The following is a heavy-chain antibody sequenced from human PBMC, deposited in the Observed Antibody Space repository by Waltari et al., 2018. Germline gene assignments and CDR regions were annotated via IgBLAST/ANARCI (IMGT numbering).Heavy chain of an antibody. V-gene: IGHV4-39*01. CDR3: VRPGSTVTPRAFDI. CDR1: GGSISSSYN. Sequence: QLQLQESGPGLVNPSETLSLNCTSSGGSISSSYNWAWVRQAPGKGLGWVGTMYYSGATSTNPTLDSRLSMSIDTSKNLFSLKLSSVTATDTAVYFCVRPGSTVTPRAFDIWGQGIKVTVSS. J-gene: IGHJ3*02. CDR2: MYYSGAT. D-gene: IGHD4-17*01.